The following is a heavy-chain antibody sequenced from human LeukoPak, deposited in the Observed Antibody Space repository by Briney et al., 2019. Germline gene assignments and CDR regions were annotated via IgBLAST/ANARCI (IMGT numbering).Heavy chain of an antibody. D-gene: IGHD2-15*01. J-gene: IGHJ5*02. Sequence: ASVKVSCKASGGTFSSYTISWVRQAPGQGLEWMGRIIPILGIANYAQKFQGRVTITADKSTSTAYMELSSLRSEDTAVYYCARDECSGGSRYSGLWFDPWGQGTLVTVSS. CDR1: GGTFSSYT. CDR3: ARDECSGGSRYSGLWFDP. CDR2: IIPILGIA. V-gene: IGHV1-69*04.